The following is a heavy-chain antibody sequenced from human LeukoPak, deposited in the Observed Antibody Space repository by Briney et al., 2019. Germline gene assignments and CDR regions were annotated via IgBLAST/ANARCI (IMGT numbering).Heavy chain of an antibody. V-gene: IGHV1-69*05. CDR3: ARDALSYYYDSSGYY. D-gene: IGHD3-22*01. J-gene: IGHJ4*02. CDR1: GGTFSSYA. CDR2: IIPIFGTA. Sequence: SVKVSCTASGGTFSSYAISWVRHAPGQGLEWMGGIIPIFGTANYAQKFQGRVPITTDESTSTVYMEQSSLRSEDTAVYSCARDALSYYYDSSGYYWGQGTLVTVSS.